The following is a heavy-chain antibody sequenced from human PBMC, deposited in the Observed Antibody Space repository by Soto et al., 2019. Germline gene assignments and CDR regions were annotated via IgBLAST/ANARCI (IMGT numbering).Heavy chain of an antibody. CDR2: IYPGDSDT. Sequence: GESLKISCKGSGYSFTSYWIGWVRQMPGKGLEWMGIIYPGDSDTRYSPSFQGQVTISADKSISTAYLQWSRPKASDTAMYYCARGVVVAATSGAFDIWGQGTMVTVSS. V-gene: IGHV5-51*01. D-gene: IGHD2-15*01. J-gene: IGHJ3*02. CDR3: ARGVVVAATSGAFDI. CDR1: GYSFTSYW.